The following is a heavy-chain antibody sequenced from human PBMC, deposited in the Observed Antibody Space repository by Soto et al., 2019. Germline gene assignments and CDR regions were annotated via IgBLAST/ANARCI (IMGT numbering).Heavy chain of an antibody. V-gene: IGHV1-69*13. CDR1: GGTFSSYA. CDR2: IIPIFGTA. CDR3: GASTYYYYYGMDV. J-gene: IGHJ6*02. Sequence: SVKVSCKASGGTFSSYAISWVRQAPGQGLEWMGGIIPIFGTANYAQKFQGRVTITADESTSTAYMELSSLRSEDTAVYYCGASTYYYYYGMDVWGQGTTVTVSS.